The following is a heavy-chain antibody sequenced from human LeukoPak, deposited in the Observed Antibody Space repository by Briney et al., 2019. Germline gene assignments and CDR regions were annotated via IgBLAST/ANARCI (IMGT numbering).Heavy chain of an antibody. Sequence: GGSLRLSCAASGFTFSSDGMHWVRQAPGKGLEWVALISYDGSNKYYADSVKGRFTISRDNSKNTLYLQLNSLRAEDTGVYYCAKADREAVAGTQFDYWGQGTLVTVSS. CDR1: GFTFSSDG. D-gene: IGHD6-13*01. CDR2: ISYDGSNK. J-gene: IGHJ4*02. V-gene: IGHV3-30*18. CDR3: AKADREAVAGTQFDY.